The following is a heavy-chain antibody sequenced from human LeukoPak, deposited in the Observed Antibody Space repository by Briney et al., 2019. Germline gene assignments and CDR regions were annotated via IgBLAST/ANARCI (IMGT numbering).Heavy chain of an antibody. CDR1: GFTFSSYA. V-gene: IGHV3-23*01. Sequence: GGSLRLSCAASGFTFSSYAMSWVRQAPGKGLEWVSTINESGGSTYYADSVKGRFTVSRDNSKNTLYLQMNTLRAEDTAVYYCAKDRPGDGYNSDWGQGTLVTVSS. D-gene: IGHD5-24*01. J-gene: IGHJ4*02. CDR3: AKDRPGDGYNSD. CDR2: INESGGST.